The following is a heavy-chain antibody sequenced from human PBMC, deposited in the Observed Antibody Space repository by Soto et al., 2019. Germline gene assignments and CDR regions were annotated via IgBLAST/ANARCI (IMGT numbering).Heavy chain of an antibody. CDR2: ISSDESST. CDR3: ARDDGFGESLDY. J-gene: IGHJ4*02. CDR1: GFTFSSYW. D-gene: IGHD3-10*01. Sequence: EVQLVESGGGLVQPGGSLRLSCAASGFTFSSYWMHWVRQAPGKGLVWVSRISSDESSTNYADSVKGRFTISRDNAKNTLYLRMNSLRAEDTAVYYCARDDGFGESLDYWGQGTLVTVSS. V-gene: IGHV3-74*01.